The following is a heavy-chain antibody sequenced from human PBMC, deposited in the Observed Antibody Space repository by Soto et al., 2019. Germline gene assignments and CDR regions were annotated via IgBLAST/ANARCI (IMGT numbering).Heavy chain of an antibody. V-gene: IGHV3-23*01. Sequence: EVQLLESGGGLVQPGWSLRLSCAASGFTFSSFAMSWVRQAPGKGLEWVSGITASGDYRYYADSVKGRFTISRDNSKNTLYLQMNSLRVEDTAVFYCAKDYGDFWDPLDYWGQGTLVTVSS. CDR1: GFTFSSFA. CDR3: AKDYGDFWDPLDY. J-gene: IGHJ4*02. CDR2: ITASGDYR. D-gene: IGHD4-17*01.